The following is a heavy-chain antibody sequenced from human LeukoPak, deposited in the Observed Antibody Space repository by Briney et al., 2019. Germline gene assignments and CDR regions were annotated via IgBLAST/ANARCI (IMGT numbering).Heavy chain of an antibody. CDR1: GGSISSGGYS. D-gene: IGHD5-12*01. J-gene: IGHJ5*02. CDR3: ARDHRDSGYDSSRRFDP. V-gene: IGHV4-30-2*01. CDR2: IYRSGST. Sequence: NASETLSLTCAVSGGSISSGGYSWSWIRQPPGKGLEWIGYIYRSGSTNYNPSLKSRVTISVDTSKNQFSLKLSSVTAADTAVYYCARDHRDSGYDSSRRFDPWGQGTLVTVSS.